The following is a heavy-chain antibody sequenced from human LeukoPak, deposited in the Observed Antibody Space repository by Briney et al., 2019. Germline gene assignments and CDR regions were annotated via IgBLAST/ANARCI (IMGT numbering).Heavy chain of an antibody. J-gene: IGHJ6*03. CDR3: ARVAAEVVGVPGAIGFGWLRRDYYYMDV. Sequence: ASVKVSCKASGYTFTSYYMHWVRQAPGEGLEWMGIINPIGGGKTYARRFKGRVTMTRDMSTSTVYMELSSLRSEDTAVYYCARVAAEVVGVPGAIGFGWLRRDYYYMDVWGKGTTVTVSS. V-gene: IGHV1-46*01. CDR2: INPIGGGK. D-gene: IGHD2-2*02. CDR1: GYTFTSYY.